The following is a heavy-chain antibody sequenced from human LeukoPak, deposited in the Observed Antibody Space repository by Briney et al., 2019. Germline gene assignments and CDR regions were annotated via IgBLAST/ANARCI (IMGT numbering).Heavy chain of an antibody. CDR3: ATHGDGYRNWFDP. V-gene: IGHV4-59*08. J-gene: IGHJ5*02. Sequence: SETLSLTCTVSGGSISSYYWSWIRQPPGKGLEWIGYIYYSGSTNYNPSLKSRVTISVDTSKNQFSLKLSSVTAADTAVYYCATHGDGYRNWFDPWGQGTLVTVSS. D-gene: IGHD3-22*01. CDR2: IYYSGST. CDR1: GGSISSYY.